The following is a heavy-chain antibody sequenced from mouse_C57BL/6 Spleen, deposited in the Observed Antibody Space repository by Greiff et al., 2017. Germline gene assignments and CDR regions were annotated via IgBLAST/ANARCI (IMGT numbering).Heavy chain of an antibody. D-gene: IGHD1-1*01. CDR1: GFTFSSYG. V-gene: IGHV5-6*01. J-gene: IGHJ2*01. CDR2: ISSGGSYT. CDR3: ARQMAHRSNYIDY. Sequence: DVQLVESGGDLVKPGGSLTLSCAASGFTFSSYGMSWVRQTPDKRLEWVGTISSGGSYTSYPDSVKGRFTISRDNAKNTRYLQMSRLKSEDTAMYYCARQMAHRSNYIDYWGQGTTLTVSS.